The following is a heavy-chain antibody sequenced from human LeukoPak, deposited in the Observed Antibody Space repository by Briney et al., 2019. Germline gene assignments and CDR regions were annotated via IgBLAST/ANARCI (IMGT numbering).Heavy chain of an antibody. CDR2: ISYDGSNK. Sequence: GRSLRLSCAASGFTFSSNAMHWVRQAPGKGLEWVAVISYDGSNKYYADSVKGRFTISRDSSKNTLYLQMNSLRAEDTAVYYCAKLIVGATGDDFDYWGQGTLVTVSS. CDR3: AKLIVGATGDDFDY. V-gene: IGHV3-30-3*02. J-gene: IGHJ4*02. D-gene: IGHD1-26*01. CDR1: GFTFSSNA.